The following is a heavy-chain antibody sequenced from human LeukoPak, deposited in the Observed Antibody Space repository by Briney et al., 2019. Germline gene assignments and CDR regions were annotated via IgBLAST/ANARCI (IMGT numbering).Heavy chain of an antibody. CDR1: GYSFTSSD. V-gene: IGHV1-8*01. Sequence: ASVKVSCKASGYSFTSSDINWVRQAPGQGPEWMGWINPKSGRTGYAKKFQARVSMTMNTSISTAYMEVNSLTFEDTAVYYCARGRSGLAAAGTYDYWGQGTLITVSS. D-gene: IGHD6-13*01. J-gene: IGHJ4*02. CDR2: INPKSGRT. CDR3: ARGRSGLAAAGTYDY.